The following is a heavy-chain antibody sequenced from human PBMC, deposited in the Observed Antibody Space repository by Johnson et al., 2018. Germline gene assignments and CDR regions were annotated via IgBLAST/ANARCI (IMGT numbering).Heavy chain of an antibody. J-gene: IGHJ4*02. CDR3: ARDHYYVSGIFNY. D-gene: IGHD3-10*01. CDR1: GFTLSDYW. V-gene: IGHV3-7*01. CDR2: IKQDGSEK. Sequence: VQLVQSGGGLVQPGGSXRLSCAVSGFTLSDYWMSWVRQAPGKGLEWVATIKQDGSEKYYVDSVKGRFTISRDNAKNSLYLQMNSLRAGDTAVYYCARDHYYVSGIFNYWGQGTLVTVSS.